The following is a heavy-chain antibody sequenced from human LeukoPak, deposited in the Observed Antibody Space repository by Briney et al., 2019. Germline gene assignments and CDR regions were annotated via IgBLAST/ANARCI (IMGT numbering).Heavy chain of an antibody. D-gene: IGHD1-26*01. V-gene: IGHV3-23*01. Sequence: GGSLRLSCAVSGFAFGSEAMSWVRQSPARGLEWVASISPGGGTTYYADYVKGRFTISRDNAKNTLYLQMNSLRAEDTAVYYCARDLGGADDYWGQGTVVTVSS. CDR2: ISPGGGTT. CDR1: GFAFGSEA. J-gene: IGHJ4*02. CDR3: ARDLGGADDY.